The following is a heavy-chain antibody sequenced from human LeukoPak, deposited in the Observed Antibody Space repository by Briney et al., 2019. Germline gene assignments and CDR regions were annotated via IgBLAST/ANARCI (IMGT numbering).Heavy chain of an antibody. CDR1: GFTFDDYA. CDR3: AKRNQGGYSSGGSCYDD. J-gene: IGHJ4*02. V-gene: IGHV3-43*02. D-gene: IGHD2-15*01. Sequence: PGGSLRLSCAASGFTFDDYAMHWVRQSPGKGLEWVSLISGDGGSTYYADSVKGRFTISRDNSKNSLYLQMNSLRTEDTALYYCAKRNQGGYSSGGSCYDDWGQGTLVTVSS. CDR2: ISGDGGST.